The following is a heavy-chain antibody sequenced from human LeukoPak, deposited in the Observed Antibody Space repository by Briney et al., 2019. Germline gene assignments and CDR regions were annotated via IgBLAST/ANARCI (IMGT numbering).Heavy chain of an antibody. J-gene: IGHJ4*02. D-gene: IGHD4-11*01. CDR2: VHYSGST. V-gene: IGHV4-59*13. Sequence: SETLSLTCTVSGGSISGSYWSWIRQPPGKGLEWVGYVHYSGSTNYNPSFKSRVTMSVDTSKNQLSLKLSSATAADTAVYYCARDLDYTFPYWGQGTLVTVSS. CDR1: GGSISGSY. CDR3: ARDLDYTFPY.